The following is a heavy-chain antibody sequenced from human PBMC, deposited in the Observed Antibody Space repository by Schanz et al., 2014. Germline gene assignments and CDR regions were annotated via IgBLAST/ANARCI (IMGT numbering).Heavy chain of an antibody. D-gene: IGHD5-12*01. CDR2: ISGSGGST. J-gene: IGHJ4*02. V-gene: IGHV3-23*01. CDR3: ARKVVATIGGYYDN. Sequence: EVQLLESGGGLVQPGGSLRLSCAASGFTFSSYAMSWVRQAPGKGLEWVSAISGSGGSTYYADSVKGRFTISRDNSKNTLYLQMNSLRAEDTAVYYGARKVVATIGGYYDNWGQGTLVTVSS. CDR1: GFTFSSYA.